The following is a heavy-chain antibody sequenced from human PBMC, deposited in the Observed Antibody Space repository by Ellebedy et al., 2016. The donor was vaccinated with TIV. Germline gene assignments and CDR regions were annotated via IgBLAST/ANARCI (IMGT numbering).Heavy chain of an antibody. CDR2: IYPGDSDT. CDR3: ARVNSSWGLYYYYGMDV. V-gene: IGHV5-51*01. J-gene: IGHJ6*02. Sequence: GESLKISCKGSGYSFTSYWIGWVRQMPGKGLEWMGIIYPGDSDTRYSPSFQGQVTISADKSISTAYLQWSSLKASDTAMYYCARVNSSWGLYYYYGMDVWGQGTTVTVSS. CDR1: GYSFTSYW. D-gene: IGHD6-13*01.